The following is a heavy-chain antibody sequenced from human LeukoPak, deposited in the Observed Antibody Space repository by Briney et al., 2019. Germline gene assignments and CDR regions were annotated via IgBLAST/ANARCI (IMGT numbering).Heavy chain of an antibody. CDR1: GSSISTSSYH. CDR3: ARSGPPAGRPDAFDI. D-gene: IGHD2-2*01. CDR2: IYYSGKT. V-gene: IGHV4-39*07. Sequence: SETLSLTCTVSGSSISTSSYHWGWFRQPPGKALECIGTIYYSGKTYYNPSLNSRVTISIHTSKSEFSLKLSSVTAADRAVYYCARSGPPAGRPDAFDIWGQGTMATVSS. J-gene: IGHJ3*02.